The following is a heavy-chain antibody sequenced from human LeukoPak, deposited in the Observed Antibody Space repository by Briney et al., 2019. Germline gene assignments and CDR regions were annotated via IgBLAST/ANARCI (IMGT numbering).Heavy chain of an antibody. CDR3: ARDNSVEDTAWWFDP. J-gene: IGHJ5*02. D-gene: IGHD4-23*01. V-gene: IGHV1-46*01. CDR1: GYTFTSYS. Sequence: GASVKASCKASGYTFTSYSMHWVRQAPGQGLEWMGIINPSGGSTSYAQKFQGRVTMTRDMSTSTDYMELSSLRSEDTAVYYCARDNSVEDTAWWFDPWGQGTLVTVSS. CDR2: INPSGGST.